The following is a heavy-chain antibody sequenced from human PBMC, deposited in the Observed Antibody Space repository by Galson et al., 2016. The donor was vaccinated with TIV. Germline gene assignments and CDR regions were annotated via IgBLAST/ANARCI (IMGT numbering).Heavy chain of an antibody. J-gene: IGHJ4*02. CDR1: GFSVSNNH. CDR2: IFTGGSR. V-gene: IGHV3-53*05. Sequence: SLRLSCAASGFSVSNNHMSWVRQAPGKGLEWVSLIFTGGSRYYADSVEGRFTIFRDNSKNTVDLQMDSLGPEDTALYYCVRDKGDQIMAYWGQGTLVAVS. D-gene: IGHD2-21*02. CDR3: VRDKGDQIMAY.